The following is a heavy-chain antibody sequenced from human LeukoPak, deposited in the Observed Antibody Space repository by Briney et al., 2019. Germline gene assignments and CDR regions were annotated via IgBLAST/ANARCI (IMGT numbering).Heavy chain of an antibody. Sequence: GGSLRLSCAVSGFTLSNYWMHWVRHAPGKGLVWVSRINPDGSSTIYADSVKGRFTISRDNAKNTLYPQMNSLRVEDTAVYYCTRMVTTLRDWGQGTLVTVSS. D-gene: IGHD4-17*01. CDR1: GFTLSNYW. CDR3: TRMVTTLRD. CDR2: INPDGSST. V-gene: IGHV3-74*01. J-gene: IGHJ4*02.